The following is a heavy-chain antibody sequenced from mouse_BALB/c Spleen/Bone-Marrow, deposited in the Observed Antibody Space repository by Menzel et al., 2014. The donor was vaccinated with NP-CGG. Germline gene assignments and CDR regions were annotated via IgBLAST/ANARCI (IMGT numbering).Heavy chain of an antibody. CDR3: AEITTAAYYVMDY. CDR2: IDPANGNT. V-gene: IGHV14-3*02. Sequence: VQLQQSGAELVKPGASVKLSCTASGFNIEDTYMHWVKQRPEQRLEWIGRIDPANGNTKYDPKFQGKATITADTSSNPAYLQLSSLTSEDTAVYYCAEITTAAYYVMDYWGQGTSVTVSS. D-gene: IGHD1-2*01. CDR1: GFNIEDTY. J-gene: IGHJ4*01.